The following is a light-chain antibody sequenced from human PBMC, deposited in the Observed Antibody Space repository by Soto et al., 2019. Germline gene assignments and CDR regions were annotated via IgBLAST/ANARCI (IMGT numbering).Light chain of an antibody. V-gene: IGKV1-5*03. Sequence: DIPMTQAPSTLSGSGGDRVTSTCRASQTISSCLAWYQQKPGKAPQLLIYNASTLKSGVPSRFSGSGSGTEFTRTISSLQPDDFATYSSQHYNSYSEAFGQGTKVELK. J-gene: IGKJ1*01. CDR1: QTISSC. CDR2: NAS. CDR3: QHYNSYSEA.